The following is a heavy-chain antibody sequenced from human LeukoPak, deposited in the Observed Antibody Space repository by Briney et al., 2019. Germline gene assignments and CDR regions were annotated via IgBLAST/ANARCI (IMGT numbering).Heavy chain of an antibody. V-gene: IGHV3-30*01. CDR1: GFPFSGHA. CDR2: ISYDGSSE. D-gene: IGHD1-26*01. J-gene: IGHJ4*02. Sequence: GGSLRLSCTASGFPFSGHAMHWIRQAPGKGPEWLALISYDGSSEFYADSVKGRFTISRDNSKNTLYLQVNSLRPEETAVYFCAREEEGELPDYWGQGTQVTVSS. CDR3: AREEEGELPDY.